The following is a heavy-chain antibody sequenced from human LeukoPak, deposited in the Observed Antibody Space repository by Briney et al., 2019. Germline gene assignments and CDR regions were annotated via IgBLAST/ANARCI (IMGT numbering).Heavy chain of an antibody. Sequence: HSGGSLRLSCAASGFTFSSYAMHWVRQAPGKGLEWVAVISYDGSNKYYADSVKGRFTISRDNSKNTLYLQMNSLRAEDTAVYYCARDFRDYGVIDYWGQGTLVTVSS. CDR3: ARDFRDYGVIDY. J-gene: IGHJ4*02. V-gene: IGHV3-30*04. CDR2: ISYDGSNK. CDR1: GFTFSSYA. D-gene: IGHD4-17*01.